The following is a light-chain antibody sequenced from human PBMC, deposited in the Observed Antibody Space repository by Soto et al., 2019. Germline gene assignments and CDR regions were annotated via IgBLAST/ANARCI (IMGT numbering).Light chain of an antibody. CDR3: AAWADSLRGVV. V-gene: IGLV1-47*01. CDR1: SSNIGSNY. CDR2: RNN. J-gene: IGLJ2*01. Sequence: QSVLTQPPSASGTPGQRVTISCSGSSSNIGSNYVYWYQQLPGTAPKLLIYRNNQRPSGVPDRFSGSKSVTSASLAISGLRSEDEPDYYCAAWADSLRGVVFGGGTKLTVL.